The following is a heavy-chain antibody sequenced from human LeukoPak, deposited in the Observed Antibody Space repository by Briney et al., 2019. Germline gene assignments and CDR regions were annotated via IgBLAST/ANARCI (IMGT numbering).Heavy chain of an antibody. D-gene: IGHD3-22*01. CDR3: ARELYQYDSSGYYY. CDR2: IIVYSGST. Sequence: AAVKVSCKASVHTFTSYGISGVRPAPEQRLEWLGWIIVYSGSTNYAQKLKGRVTMTTDTSTRTAYMELRSLRSDDKAVYYCARELYQYDSSGYYY. CDR1: VHTFTSYG. J-gene: IGHJ6*01. V-gene: IGHV1-18*01.